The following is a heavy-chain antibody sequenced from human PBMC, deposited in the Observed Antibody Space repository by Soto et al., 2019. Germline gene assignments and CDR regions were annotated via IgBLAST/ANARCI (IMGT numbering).Heavy chain of an antibody. V-gene: IGHV1-69*01. J-gene: IGHJ6*02. CDR1: GGTFSSYA. CDR3: ARSQGSSTSLEIYYYYYYGMDV. Sequence: QVQLVQSGAEVKKPGSSVKVSCKASGGTFSSYAISWVRQAPGQGLEWMGGIIPISETTNYAQKFQGRVTMTEDEFKSTAYMELSSLRSEDTAVYYCARSQGSSTSLEIYYYYYYGMDVWGQGTTVTVSS. D-gene: IGHD2-2*01. CDR2: IIPISETT.